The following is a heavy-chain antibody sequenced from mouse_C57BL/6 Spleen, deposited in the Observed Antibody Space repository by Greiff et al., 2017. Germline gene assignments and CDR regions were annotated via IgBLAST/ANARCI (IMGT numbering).Heavy chain of an antibody. CDR2: INPYNGGT. CDR1: GYTFTDYY. CDR3: AIITTVVADFDY. V-gene: IGHV1-19*01. Sequence: EVQLQQSGPVLVKPGASVQMSCKASGYTFTDYYMNWVKQSHGKSLEWIGVINPYNGGTSYHQKFKGKATLTVDKSSSTAYMERNSLTSEDSAVYYCAIITTVVADFDYWGQGTTLTVSS. D-gene: IGHD1-1*01. J-gene: IGHJ2*01.